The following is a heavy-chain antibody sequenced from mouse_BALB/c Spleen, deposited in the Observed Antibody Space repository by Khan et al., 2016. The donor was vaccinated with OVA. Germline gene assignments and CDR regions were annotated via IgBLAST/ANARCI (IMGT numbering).Heavy chain of an antibody. CDR3: AHPPYDPLNFDV. D-gene: IGHD2-3*01. CDR2: IAPVNGNT. Sequence: EVQLQQSGAQLVKPGASVKLSCTASGFNIKDTYMHWVKERPEQGLEWIGRIAPVNGNTKYDPKFQGKATITADTSYNTSYLQLSSLTSEYPAVDYCAHPPYDPLNFDVWSAGTTVTVSS. CDR1: GFNIKDTY. J-gene: IGHJ1*01. V-gene: IGHV14-3*02.